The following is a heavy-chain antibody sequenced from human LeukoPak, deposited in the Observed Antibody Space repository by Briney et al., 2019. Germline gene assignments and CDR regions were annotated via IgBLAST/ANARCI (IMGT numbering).Heavy chain of an antibody. CDR2: ISSVGNNE. CDR3: AKLHYDTSAYPFDY. CDR1: GFTFSSFG. D-gene: IGHD3-22*01. V-gene: IGHV3-30*18. J-gene: IGHJ4*02. Sequence: AGRSLRLSCEASGFTFSSFGKQWVRQIPGRGLEWVATISSVGNNEYYDDSVEGRFTISRDNSKNTLYLQMNSLRGGDTAMYYCAKLHYDTSAYPFDYWGQGTLVIVSS.